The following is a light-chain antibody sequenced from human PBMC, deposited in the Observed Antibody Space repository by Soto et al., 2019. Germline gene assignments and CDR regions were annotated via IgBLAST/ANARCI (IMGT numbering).Light chain of an antibody. Sequence: QPVLTQPPSASASLGASVTLTCTLSSGYSNYKVDWYQQRPGKGPRFVMRVGTGGIVGSKGDGIPDRFSVLGSGLNRYLTIKNIQEEDESDYHCGADHGSGSNFFDVFGTGTKVTVL. J-gene: IGLJ1*01. CDR2: VGTGGIVG. V-gene: IGLV9-49*01. CDR1: SGYSNYK. CDR3: GADHGSGSNFFDV.